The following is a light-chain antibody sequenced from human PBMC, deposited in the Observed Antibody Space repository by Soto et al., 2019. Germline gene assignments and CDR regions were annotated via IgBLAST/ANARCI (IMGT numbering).Light chain of an antibody. J-gene: IGLJ2*01. CDR3: PTWDESLNGLI. Sequence: QSVLTQPPSASGTPGQTVTMSCSGSTSNIGSNTVTWYQQFPGSAPKVLIYVNNQRRSGVPARFSGSKSGTSAFLAITGLRSEDEADYYCPTWDESLNGLIFGGATKLTGL. CDR2: VNN. CDR1: TSNIGSNT. V-gene: IGLV1-44*01.